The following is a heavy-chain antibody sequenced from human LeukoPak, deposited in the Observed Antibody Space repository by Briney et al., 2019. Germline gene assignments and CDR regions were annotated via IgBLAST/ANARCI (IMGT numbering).Heavy chain of an antibody. CDR2: INPNSGVS. J-gene: IGHJ4*02. D-gene: IGHD3-3*01. CDR1: GYTFTGSY. CDR3: ARAKGRVFGVITTKERYFDY. V-gene: IGHV1-2*02. Sequence: GASVKVSCKASGYTFTGSYVHWVRQAPGQGLEWMGWINPNSGVSNYAQKFRGRVTMTRDTSINTAYMELSRLTSDDTAVYYCARAKGRVFGVITTKERYFDYWGQGTLVTVSS.